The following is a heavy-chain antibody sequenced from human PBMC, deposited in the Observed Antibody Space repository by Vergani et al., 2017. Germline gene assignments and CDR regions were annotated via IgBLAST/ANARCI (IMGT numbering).Heavy chain of an antibody. CDR3: ARERFDDNSRGTYRPPSYDCMGV. J-gene: IGHJ6*02. V-gene: IGHV1-18*01. CDR2: VSPYNGTT. D-gene: IGHD2-21*02. CDR1: GYSFINYG. Sequence: QSQLVQSGDEVKKPGASVKVSCKTSGYSFINYGISWVRQAPGQGLEWLGWVSPYNGTTNYGQKIQGRVTMTTDTSTRTAYMQLRSLTFDDTAVYYCARERFDDNSRGTYRPPSYDCMGVLGQGTNVTVSS.